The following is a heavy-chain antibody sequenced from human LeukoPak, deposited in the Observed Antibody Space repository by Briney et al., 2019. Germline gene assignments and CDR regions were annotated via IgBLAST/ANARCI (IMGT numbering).Heavy chain of an antibody. CDR2: INHSGST. CDR1: GGSFSGYY. V-gene: IGHV4-34*01. CDR3: ARGMSSGWYRDFQH. Sequence: SETLSLTCAVYGGSFSGYYWSWIRQPPGKGLEWIGEINHSGSTNYNPSLKSRVTISVDTSKNQFSLKLSSVTAADTAVYYCARGMSSGWYRDFQHWGQGTLVTVSS. J-gene: IGHJ1*01. D-gene: IGHD6-19*01.